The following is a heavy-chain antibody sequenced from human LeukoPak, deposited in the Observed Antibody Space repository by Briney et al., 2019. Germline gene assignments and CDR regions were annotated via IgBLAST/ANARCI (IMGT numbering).Heavy chain of an antibody. CDR2: IYYSGST. Sequence: SETLSLTCTVSGGSISSYYWSWIRQPPGKGLEWIGYIYYSGSTNYNPSLKSRVTISVDTSKNQFSLKLSSVTAADTAVYYCARGGGYYDSSGYYGPDYWGQGTPVTVSS. D-gene: IGHD3-22*01. V-gene: IGHV4-59*01. J-gene: IGHJ4*02. CDR1: GGSISSYY. CDR3: ARGGGYYDSSGYYGPDY.